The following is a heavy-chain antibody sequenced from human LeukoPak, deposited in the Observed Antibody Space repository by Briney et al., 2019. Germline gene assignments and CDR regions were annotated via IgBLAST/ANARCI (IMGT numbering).Heavy chain of an antibody. D-gene: IGHD1-1*01. CDR3: AKGQELDDGVFDS. CDR2: IRGTGDST. CDR1: GFTFTSIA. V-gene: IGHV3-23*01. J-gene: IGHJ4*02. Sequence: PGGSLRLSCAASGFTFTSIAMTGVRQAPGKGLEWVSTIRGTGDSTHYADSVKGRFIISRDKSKNMLYLQMNGLRAEDTAIYYCAKGQELDDGVFDSWGQGTLVTVSS.